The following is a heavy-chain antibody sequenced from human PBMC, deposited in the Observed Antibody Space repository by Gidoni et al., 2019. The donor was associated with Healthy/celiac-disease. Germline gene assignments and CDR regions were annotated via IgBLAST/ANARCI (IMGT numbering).Heavy chain of an antibody. D-gene: IGHD5-12*01. CDR1: GFTVSSNY. Sequence: EVQLVESGGGLIQPGGSLRLSCAASGFTVSSNYMSWVRQAPGKGLEWVSVIYSGGSTYYADSVKGRFTISRDNSKNTLYLQMNSLRSEDTAVYYCAREGLGYSGYDPIWAPIDYWGQGTLVTVSS. CDR3: AREGLGYSGYDPIWAPIDY. V-gene: IGHV3-53*01. J-gene: IGHJ4*02. CDR2: IYSGGST.